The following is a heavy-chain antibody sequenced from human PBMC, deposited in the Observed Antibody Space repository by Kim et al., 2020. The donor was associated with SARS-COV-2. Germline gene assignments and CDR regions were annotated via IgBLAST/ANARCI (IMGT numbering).Heavy chain of an antibody. D-gene: IGHD2-2*01. Sequence: ASVKVSCKASGYTFTGYYMHWVRQAPGQGLEWMGWINPNSGGTNYAQKFQGWVTMTRDTSISTAYMELSRLRSDYTAVYYCARGGYIVVVPAAMGVRYYYGMDVWGQGTTVTVSS. J-gene: IGHJ6*02. V-gene: IGHV1-2*04. CDR1: GYTFTGYY. CDR3: ARGGYIVVVPAAMGVRYYYGMDV. CDR2: INPNSGGT.